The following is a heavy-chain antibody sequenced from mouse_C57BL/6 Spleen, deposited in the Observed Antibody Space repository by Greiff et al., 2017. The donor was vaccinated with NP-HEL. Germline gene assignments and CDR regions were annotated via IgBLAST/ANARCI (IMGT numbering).Heavy chain of an antibody. CDR1: GFTFSSYG. CDR3: ARHYDYAMDY. Sequence: EVMLVESGGDLVKPGGSLKLSCAASGFTFSSYGMSWVRQTPDKRLEWVATISSGGSYSSYPDSVKGRFPISRDNAKNTLYLQMSSLKSEDTAMYYCARHYDYAMDYWGQGTSVTVSS. CDR2: ISSGGSYS. V-gene: IGHV5-6*02. D-gene: IGHD1-1*01. J-gene: IGHJ4*01.